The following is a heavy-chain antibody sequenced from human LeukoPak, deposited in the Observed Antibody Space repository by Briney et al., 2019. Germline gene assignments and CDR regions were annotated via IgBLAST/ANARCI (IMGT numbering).Heavy chain of an antibody. CDR3: ARAGGRYCSSTSCYFDY. J-gene: IGHJ4*02. Sequence: GGSLRLSFAASGFTFSSYAMSWVRQAPGKGLEWVSSISSSRSYIYYADSVKGRFTISRESAKNSLYLQMSSLRAEDTAVYYCARAGGRYCSSTSCYFDYWGQGTLVTVSS. CDR2: ISSSRSYI. D-gene: IGHD2-2*01. CDR1: GFTFSSYA. V-gene: IGHV3-21*01.